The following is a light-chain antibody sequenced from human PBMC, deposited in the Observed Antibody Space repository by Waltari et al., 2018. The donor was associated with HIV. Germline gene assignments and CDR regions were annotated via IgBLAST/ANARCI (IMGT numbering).Light chain of an antibody. CDR3: LSYTSSSTEV. J-gene: IGLJ3*02. CDR1: SSDVGRYNY. V-gene: IGLV2-14*03. Sequence: QSALTQPASVSGSPGQSVTIFCTGTSSDVGRYNYVSWYQQHPGKAPKVIIYDVTSRPSGVSDRFSGFKSGNTASLTISGLQAEDEAVYYCLSYTSSSTEVFGGGTRLTVL. CDR2: DVT.